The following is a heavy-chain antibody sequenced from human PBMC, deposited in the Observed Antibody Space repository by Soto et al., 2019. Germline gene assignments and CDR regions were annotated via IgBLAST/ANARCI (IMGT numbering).Heavy chain of an antibody. CDR2: ISYDGGNT. Sequence: QVELMESGEDVVQTGGSLRLSCAASGFTFGRFGMHWVRQGPGKGLEWVSFISYDGGNTEYEDSVKGRFIVSRDNSKNTLYLQMRSLRVEDTAVYFCTREVRANLDDFGDYEWFDPWGQGTLVTVSS. V-gene: IGHV3-30*03. J-gene: IGHJ5*02. D-gene: IGHD4-17*01. CDR1: GFTFGRFG. CDR3: TREVRANLDDFGDYEWFDP.